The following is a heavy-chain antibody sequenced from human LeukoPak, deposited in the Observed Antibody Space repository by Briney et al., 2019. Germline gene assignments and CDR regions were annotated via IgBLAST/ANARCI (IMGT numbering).Heavy chain of an antibody. CDR1: GGTFSSYA. CDR2: IIPIFGTA. J-gene: IGHJ5*02. V-gene: IGHV1-69*13. CDR3: AREGPVGDTYYDILTGYYPFDL. D-gene: IGHD3-9*01. Sequence: ASVKVSCKASGGTFSSYAISWVRQAPGQGLEWMGGIIPIFGTANYAQKFQGRVTITADESTSTAYMELSSLRSEDTAVYYCAREGPVGDTYYDILTGYYPFDLWGQGTLVTVSS.